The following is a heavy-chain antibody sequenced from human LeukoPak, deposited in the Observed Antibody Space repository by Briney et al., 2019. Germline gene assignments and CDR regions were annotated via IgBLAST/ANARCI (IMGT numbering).Heavy chain of an antibody. Sequence: KPSETLSLTCTVSGGSISSSSYYWGWIRQPPGKGLEWIGSIYYSGSTYYNPSLKSRVTISVDTSKNQFSLKLSSVTAADTAVYYCAYGLAAAGHYWGQGTLVTVSS. CDR2: IYYSGST. CDR3: AYGLAAAGHY. V-gene: IGHV4-39*01. CDR1: GGSISSSSYY. D-gene: IGHD6-13*01. J-gene: IGHJ4*02.